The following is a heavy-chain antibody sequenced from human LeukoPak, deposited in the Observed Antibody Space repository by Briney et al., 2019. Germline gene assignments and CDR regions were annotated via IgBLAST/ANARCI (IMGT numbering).Heavy chain of an antibody. CDR1: GFTFSNYV. V-gene: IGHV3-30*02. J-gene: IGHJ4*02. Sequence: GGSLRLSCAASGFTFSNYVIHWVRQAPGKGLEWVTFIRSDGSNKYYADSVKGRFTISRDNSKNTLYLQMNTLIADDTAVYYCASFYCSSTSCYTSEIDYWGQGTLVTVSS. CDR3: ASFYCSSTSCYTSEIDY. D-gene: IGHD2-2*02. CDR2: IRSDGSNK.